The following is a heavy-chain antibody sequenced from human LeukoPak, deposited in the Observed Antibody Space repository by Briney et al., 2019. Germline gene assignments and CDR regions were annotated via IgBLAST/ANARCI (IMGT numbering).Heavy chain of an antibody. D-gene: IGHD3-10*01. CDR3: AIEPRYGAGSYGSYYFDF. J-gene: IGHJ4*02. Sequence: GGSLRLSCAASGFTFSGYAMSWVRQAPGKGLEWVSAISGSGGSTYYADSVKGRFTISRDNSKNTLSLQMNSLKAEDTAVYYCAIEPRYGAGSYGSYYFDFWGQGTLVTVSS. CDR1: GFTFSGYA. CDR2: ISGSGGST. V-gene: IGHV3-23*01.